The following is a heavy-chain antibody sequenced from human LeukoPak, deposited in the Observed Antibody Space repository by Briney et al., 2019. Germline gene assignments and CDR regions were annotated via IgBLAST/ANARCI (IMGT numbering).Heavy chain of an antibody. CDR3: AKGSKEVLFTRDHYMDV. Sequence: GRSLRLSCAASGFTFSSYSMQWVRQTPDKGLEWVGIMSNSGENTFYGEAVKGRFTISRDNSKNTLYLQMNSLRAEDTAVYYCAKGSKEVLFTRDHYMDVWGKGTTVTMSS. J-gene: IGHJ6*03. CDR1: GFTFSSYS. CDR2: MSNSGENT. V-gene: IGHV3-30*18. D-gene: IGHD3-3*01.